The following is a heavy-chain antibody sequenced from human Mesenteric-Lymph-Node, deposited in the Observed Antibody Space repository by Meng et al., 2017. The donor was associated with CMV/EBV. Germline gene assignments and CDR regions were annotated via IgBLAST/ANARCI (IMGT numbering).Heavy chain of an antibody. CDR2: IKQDGSEK. CDR3: ARGSGYHYYFDY. CDR1: GFTFSSYW. Sequence: GESLKISCAASGFTFSSYWMSWVRQAPGKGLEWVANIKQDGSEKYYVDSVKGRFTISRDNAKNSLYLQMNSLRAEDTAVYYCARGSGYHYYFDYWGQGMLVTVSS. J-gene: IGHJ4*02. D-gene: IGHD3-3*01. V-gene: IGHV3-7*01.